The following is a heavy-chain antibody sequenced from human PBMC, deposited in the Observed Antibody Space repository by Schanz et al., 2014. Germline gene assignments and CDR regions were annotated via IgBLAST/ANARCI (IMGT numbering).Heavy chain of an antibody. CDR2: VSPYSGDT. CDR3: ARENTAVAGMPRVMDV. V-gene: IGHV1-2*06. D-gene: IGHD6-19*01. Sequence: QVQLVQSGAEVKKPGSSVQVSCKASGYTFPSYGISWVRQAPGQGLEWMGRVSPYSGDTNYAQMFQGRVTMTTDTSISTAYMELSRLTSDDTAVFFCARENTAVAGMPRVMDVWGQGTTVTVSS. CDR1: GYTFPSYG. J-gene: IGHJ6*02.